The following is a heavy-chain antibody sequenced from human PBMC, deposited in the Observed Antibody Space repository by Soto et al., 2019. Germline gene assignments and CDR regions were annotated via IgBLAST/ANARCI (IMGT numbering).Heavy chain of an antibody. J-gene: IGHJ4*02. Sequence: PGGSLRLSCAASGFTFSSYGIHWVRQAPGKGLEWVAVISYDGSNKYYADSVKGRFTISRDNSKNTLYLQMNSLGAEDTAVYYCAYRLSSRGVEPPVFDYWGQGTLVTVSS. CDR3: AYRLSSRGVEPPVFDY. CDR2: ISYDGSNK. V-gene: IGHV3-30*03. CDR1: GFTFSSYG. D-gene: IGHD6-19*01.